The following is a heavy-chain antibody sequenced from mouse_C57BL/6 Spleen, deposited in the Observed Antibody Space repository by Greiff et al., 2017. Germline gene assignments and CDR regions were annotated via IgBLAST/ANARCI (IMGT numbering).Heavy chain of an antibody. CDR2: IYPSDSET. J-gene: IGHJ2*01. D-gene: IGHD4-1*01. V-gene: IGHV1-61*01. CDR1: GYTFTSYW. Sequence: QVQLQQPGAELVRPGSSVKLSCKASGYTFTSYWMDWVKQRPGQGLEWIGNIYPSDSETHYNHKFKDKATLTVDKSSSTAYMQLSSLTSEDSAVYYCARAGTGTFFDYWGQGTTLTVSS. CDR3: ARAGTGTFFDY.